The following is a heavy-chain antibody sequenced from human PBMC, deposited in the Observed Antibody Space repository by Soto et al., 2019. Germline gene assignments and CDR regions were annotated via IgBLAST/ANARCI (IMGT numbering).Heavy chain of an antibody. CDR1: GESFIGYY. J-gene: IGHJ5*02. Sequence: QVHLQQWGAGRLKPSETLSLTCAVYGESFIGYYWTWIRQPPGKGLEGSGEINHRGSTNYNPTLKSRVTISIDTSKNQFSLKLSSVTAADTSVDYCARTDIVTTNGFDPWGQGTLVTVSS. CDR3: ARTDIVTTNGFDP. D-gene: IGHD5-12*01. V-gene: IGHV4-34*02. CDR2: INHRGST.